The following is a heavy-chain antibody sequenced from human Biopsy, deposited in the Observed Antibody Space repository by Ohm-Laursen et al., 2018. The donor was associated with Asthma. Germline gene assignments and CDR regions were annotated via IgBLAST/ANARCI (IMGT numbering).Heavy chain of an antibody. Sequence: SLRLSCAAPGFTLTTYAIHWVRQAPGKGLEWVAVISYDGSTKYSADSVKGRFIVSRDISKNILSLQMNSLRPEDTAVYYCARGVVWFREVGGMDVWGQGTTVTVSS. D-gene: IGHD3-10*01. CDR3: ARGVVWFREVGGMDV. CDR2: ISYDGSTK. CDR1: GFTLTTYA. V-gene: IGHV3-30*03. J-gene: IGHJ6*02.